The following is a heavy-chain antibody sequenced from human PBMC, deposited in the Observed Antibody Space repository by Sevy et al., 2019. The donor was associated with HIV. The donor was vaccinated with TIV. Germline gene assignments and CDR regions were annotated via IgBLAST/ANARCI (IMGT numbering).Heavy chain of an antibody. J-gene: IGHJ6*02. Sequence: GGSLRLSCAASGFIFGTYAMSWVRQAPGKGLEWVSAISGSGGSTYHADSLKGRFTISRDNSKKKLYLQMNSLRAEDTAVYYCAKGDRTFYGMDDWGQRTTVTVSS. CDR1: GFIFGTYA. CDR3: AKGDRTFYGMDD. CDR2: ISGSGGST. V-gene: IGHV3-23*01.